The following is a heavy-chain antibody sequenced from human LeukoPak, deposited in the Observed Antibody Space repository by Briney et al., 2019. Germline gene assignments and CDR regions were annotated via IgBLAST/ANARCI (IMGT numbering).Heavy chain of an antibody. J-gene: IGHJ6*03. CDR2: IIPIFGTA. Sequence: SVKVSCKASGGTFSSYAISWVRQAPGQGLEWMGRIIPIFGTANYAQKFQGRVTITTDESTSTAYMELSSLRSEDTAVYYCARGGYDFWSGSLYYYYYMDVWGKGTTVTVSS. CDR3: ARGGYDFWSGSLYYYYYMDV. D-gene: IGHD3-3*01. CDR1: GGTFSSYA. V-gene: IGHV1-69*05.